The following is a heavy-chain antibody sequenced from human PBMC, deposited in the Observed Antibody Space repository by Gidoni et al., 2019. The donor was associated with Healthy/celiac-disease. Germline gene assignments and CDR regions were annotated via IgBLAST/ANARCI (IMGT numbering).Heavy chain of an antibody. J-gene: IGHJ4*02. CDR1: GFTFDDFV. CDR3: AKVGCSSTSCYALDY. V-gene: IGHV3-9*01. D-gene: IGHD2-2*01. Sequence: EVQLVESGGGLVQPGRSLRLSCAASGFTFDDFVMHWVRQAPGPGLEWVSGISWNRGSIGYADSVKGRFTISRDNAKNSLYLQMNSLRAEDTALYYCAKVGCSSTSCYALDYWGQGTLVTVSS. CDR2: ISWNRGSI.